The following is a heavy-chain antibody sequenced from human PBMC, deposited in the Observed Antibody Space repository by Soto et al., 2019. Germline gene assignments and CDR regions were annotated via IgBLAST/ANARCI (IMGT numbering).Heavy chain of an antibody. D-gene: IGHD3-3*01. CDR1: GGTLSGYY. J-gene: IGHJ5*02. Sequence: PSETLSLTCTVTGGTLSGYYWTWIRQSAGGGLEWIRRIYSSGSTNYNPSLKSRVTISLDTSMSHFSLRLRSVSAADTAVYYCARGQRFSDWFDPWGQGTLVTVSS. V-gene: IGHV4-4*07. CDR2: IYSSGST. CDR3: ARGQRFSDWFDP.